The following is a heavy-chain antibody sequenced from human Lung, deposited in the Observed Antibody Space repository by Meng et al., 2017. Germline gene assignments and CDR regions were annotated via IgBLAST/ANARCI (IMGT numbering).Heavy chain of an antibody. CDR1: GFICSSYS. CDR3: TRFETAGYYSSGGDV. CDR2: ISSESAHI. V-gene: IGHV3-21*01. J-gene: IGHJ6*02. D-gene: IGHD2-15*01. Sequence: GGSLRLSCAAFGFICSSYSRNWVRQAPGKGLEWVSSISSESAHILYAESVKGRFIISRDNAKTSLYLQMDSLRADDTALYYCTRFETAGYYSSGGDVWGQGTTVTVSS.